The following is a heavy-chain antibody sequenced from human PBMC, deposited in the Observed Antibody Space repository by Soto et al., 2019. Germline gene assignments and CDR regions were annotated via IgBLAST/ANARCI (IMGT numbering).Heavy chain of an antibody. D-gene: IGHD2-8*02. V-gene: IGHV4-59*01. J-gene: IGHJ4*02. CDR1: GAFISSYF. CDR2: ISNTGNT. Sequence: QVQLQESGPGLVKPSETLTLTCTVSGAFISSYFWSWIRQAPGKGLEWIGEISNTGNTKYIPSLNGRVTISVDASKNQFSLKLSSVTAADTALYYCAGSILSPGGWDYWGQGTLATVSS. CDR3: AGSILSPGGWDY.